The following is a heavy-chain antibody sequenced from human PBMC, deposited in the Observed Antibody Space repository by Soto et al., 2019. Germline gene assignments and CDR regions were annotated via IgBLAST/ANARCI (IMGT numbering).Heavy chain of an antibody. J-gene: IGHJ5*02. Sequence: SETLSLTCTVSGGSTSSSRYYWGWIRQTPAKGLEWIGVVYYSGSTYYNPSLKSRVTISVDTAKNQFSLSLNSLTAADTAVYYCARLGAYYQSLDPWGPGTLVTVSS. CDR1: GGSTSSSRYY. D-gene: IGHD3-22*01. V-gene: IGHV4-39*01. CDR2: VYYSGST. CDR3: ARLGAYYQSLDP.